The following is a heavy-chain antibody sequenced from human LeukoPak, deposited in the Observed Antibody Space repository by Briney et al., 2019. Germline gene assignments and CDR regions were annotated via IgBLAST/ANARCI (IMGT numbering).Heavy chain of an antibody. CDR1: GFTFDDYA. CDR3: AKDFKLYLTGAFDY. V-gene: IGHV3-9*01. CDR2: ISWNSGSI. J-gene: IGHJ4*02. D-gene: IGHD3-9*01. Sequence: PGRSLRLSCAASGFTFDDYAMHWVRHAPGKGLEWVSGISWNSGSIGYADSVKGRFTISRDNAKNSLYLQMNSLRAEDTALYYCAKDFKLYLTGAFDYWGQGTLVTVSS.